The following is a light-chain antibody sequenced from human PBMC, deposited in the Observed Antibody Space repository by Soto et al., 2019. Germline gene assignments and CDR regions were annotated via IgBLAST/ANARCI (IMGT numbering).Light chain of an antibody. J-gene: IGKJ4*01. Sequence: DIQMTQSPSSLSASVGDRVTITCQASQDITNDLNWYQQKQGKSPKVLIYEASNLETGVPSRFSGSGCGTDFTFTISSLQPEDIATYFCQQYDNVPLTFGGGTKVEIK. CDR3: QQYDNVPLT. CDR1: QDITND. CDR2: EAS. V-gene: IGKV1-33*01.